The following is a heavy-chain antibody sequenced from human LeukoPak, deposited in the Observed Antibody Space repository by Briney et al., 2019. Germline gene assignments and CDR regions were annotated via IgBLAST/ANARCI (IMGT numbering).Heavy chain of an antibody. V-gene: IGHV4-4*07. Sequence: SETLSLTCTVSGGSISSSYLRWLRRAAGKGLECIGRIYASGNTNYNPSLKSRVTMSVDTSKNQISLKLGSVTVADAVMYCCAREGSGWYIDYWGHGTPVTVSS. CDR3: AREGSGWYIDY. CDR1: GGSISSSY. CDR2: IYASGNT. J-gene: IGHJ4*01. D-gene: IGHD1-14*01.